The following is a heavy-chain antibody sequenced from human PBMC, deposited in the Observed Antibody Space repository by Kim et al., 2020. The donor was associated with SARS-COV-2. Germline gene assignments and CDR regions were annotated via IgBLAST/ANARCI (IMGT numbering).Heavy chain of an antibody. J-gene: IGHJ6*03. V-gene: IGHV2-70*11. CDR3: ARLRGTGTTRSQSYRYCMDV. CDR1: GFSLSTSGMC. Sequence: SGPTLVNPTQTLTLTCTFSGFSLSTSGMCVSWIRQSPGKALEWLARIDWDDDRYYNKSLKTRLTISKDTSKNQVVLIMTNMDPVDTATYYCARLRGTGTTRSQSYRYCMDVWGKGTMVTVSS. D-gene: IGHD1-7*01. CDR2: IDWDDDR.